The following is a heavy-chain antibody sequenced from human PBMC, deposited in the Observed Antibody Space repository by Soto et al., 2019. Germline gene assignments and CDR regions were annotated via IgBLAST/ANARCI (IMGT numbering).Heavy chain of an antibody. D-gene: IGHD3-16*02. CDR2: INPSGGST. Sequence: VSVKVSCKASGYTFTSYYMHWVRQAPGQGLEWMGIINPSGGSTSYAQKFQGRVTMTRDTSTSTVYMELSSLRSEDTAVYYCARDFYVWGSYRGYYYYGMDVWGQGTTVTVSS. V-gene: IGHV1-46*01. J-gene: IGHJ6*02. CDR1: GYTFTSYY. CDR3: ARDFYVWGSYRGYYYYGMDV.